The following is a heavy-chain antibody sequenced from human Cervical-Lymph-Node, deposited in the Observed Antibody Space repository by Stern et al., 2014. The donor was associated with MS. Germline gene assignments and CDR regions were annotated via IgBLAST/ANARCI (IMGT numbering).Heavy chain of an antibody. CDR2: IIPTFRTA. J-gene: IGHJ5*02. CDR3: TEEGYSYGARWFDP. V-gene: IGHV1-69*01. CDR1: GGTFSSYA. Sequence: VQLVESGAEVKKPGSSVKVSCMASGGTFSSYAISWVRQAPGQGLDWMGRIIPTFRTANYAQKFQGRVTITADAYAGTAYMELSSLRSEDTAVYYCTEEGYSYGARWFDPWGQGTLVIVSS. D-gene: IGHD5-18*01.